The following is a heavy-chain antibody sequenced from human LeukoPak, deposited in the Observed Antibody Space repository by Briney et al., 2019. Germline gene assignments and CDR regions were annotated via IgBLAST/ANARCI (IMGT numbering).Heavy chain of an antibody. CDR3: ARWTGSGGEHAFDI. Sequence: SETLSLTCTVSGGSISSGSYYWSWLRQPAGKGLEWIGRIYTSGSTNYNPSLKSRVTISVDTSKNQFSLKLSSVTAADTAVYYCARWTGSGGEHAFDIWGQGTMVTVSS. CDR1: GGSISSGSYY. CDR2: IYTSGST. J-gene: IGHJ3*02. D-gene: IGHD3/OR15-3a*01. V-gene: IGHV4-61*02.